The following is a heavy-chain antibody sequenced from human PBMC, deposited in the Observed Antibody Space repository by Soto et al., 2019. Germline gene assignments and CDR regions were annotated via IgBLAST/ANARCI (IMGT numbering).Heavy chain of an antibody. CDR1: GFSFSNAW. V-gene: IGHV3-15*07. CDR3: TTGVDGYNPFDY. CDR2: IKRKGDGETT. D-gene: IGHD2-21*01. Sequence: GGSLRLSCAASGFSFSNAWMIWVRQAPGKGLEWVGRIKRKGDGETTDYAAPVKGRFTISRDDSKNTLYLQMNSLKTDDTAVYYCTTGVDGYNPFDYWGQGTLVTVSS. J-gene: IGHJ4*02.